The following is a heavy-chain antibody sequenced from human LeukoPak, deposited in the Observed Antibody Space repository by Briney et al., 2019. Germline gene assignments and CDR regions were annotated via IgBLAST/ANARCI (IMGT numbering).Heavy chain of an antibody. J-gene: IGHJ4*02. Sequence: PSETLSLTCTVSGGSISSSGYYWSCIRQPPGKGLECIGTIYYSGSAYYNPSLKTQVTISVDTSKNQFSLKLSSVTAADTAVYFCARDEGSSYPFDYWGQGTLVTVSS. V-gene: IGHV4-39*07. D-gene: IGHD2-2*01. CDR2: IYYSGSA. CDR3: ARDEGSSYPFDY. CDR1: GGSISSSGYY.